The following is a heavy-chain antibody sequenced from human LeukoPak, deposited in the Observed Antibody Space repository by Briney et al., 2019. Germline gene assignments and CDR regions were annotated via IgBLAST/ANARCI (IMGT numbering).Heavy chain of an antibody. V-gene: IGHV1-18*01. CDR3: ARELRLAAAASGFQH. CDR2: ISAYNGNT. J-gene: IGHJ1*01. D-gene: IGHD6-13*01. CDR1: GYTFTSYG. Sequence: GASVKVSCKASGYTFTSYGISWVRQAPGQGLEWMGWISAYNGNTNYAQKLQGRVTMTTDTSTSTAYMELSSLRSEDTAVYYCARELRLAAAASGFQHWGQGTLVTVSS.